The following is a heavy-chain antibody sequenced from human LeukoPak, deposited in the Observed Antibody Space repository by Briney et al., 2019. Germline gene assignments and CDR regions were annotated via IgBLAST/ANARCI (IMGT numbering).Heavy chain of an antibody. Sequence: RASVKVSCKASGYTFTNYYMHWVRQAPGQGLEWMGIINPSGGSTSYAQKFQGRVTMTRDTSTSTVYMELSSLRSEDTAVFYCARNGYYYDSSGYIDYWGQGTLVTVSS. V-gene: IGHV1-46*01. CDR3: ARNGYYYDSSGYIDY. D-gene: IGHD3-22*01. CDR1: GYTFTNYY. CDR2: INPSGGST. J-gene: IGHJ4*02.